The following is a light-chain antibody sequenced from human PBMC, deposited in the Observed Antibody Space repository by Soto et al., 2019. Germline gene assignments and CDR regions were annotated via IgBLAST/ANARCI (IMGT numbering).Light chain of an antibody. CDR1: QSVSNNY. CDR2: GVS. Sequence: EIVLTQSPGPLSLSPGERATLSCSASQSVSNNYLAWYQQKPGQAPRLLISGVSSRATGIPDRFSGSGSGTDFILTISRVEPEDFAVYYCQQFGTSSLVTFGPGTKVDIK. V-gene: IGKV3-20*01. J-gene: IGKJ3*01. CDR3: QQFGTSSLVT.